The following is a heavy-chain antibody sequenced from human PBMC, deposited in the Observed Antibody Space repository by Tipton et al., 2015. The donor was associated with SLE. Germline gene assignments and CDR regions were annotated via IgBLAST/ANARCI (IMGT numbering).Heavy chain of an antibody. Sequence: SLRLSCAASGFTFSSYSMNWVRQAPGKGLEWVSYISSSSSTIYYADSVKGRFTISRDNAKNSLYLQMNSLRAEDTAVYYCARDRGSYGHAFDIWGQGTMVTVSS. V-gene: IGHV3-48*01. CDR2: ISSSSSTI. J-gene: IGHJ3*02. D-gene: IGHD1-26*01. CDR3: ARDRGSYGHAFDI. CDR1: GFTFSSYS.